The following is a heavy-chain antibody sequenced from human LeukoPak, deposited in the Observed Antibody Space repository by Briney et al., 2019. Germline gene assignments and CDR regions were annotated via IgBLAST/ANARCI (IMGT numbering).Heavy chain of an antibody. Sequence: PGGSLRLSCAASGFTFSKTWMSWVRQAPGKGLEGGANIKVDGSERYYVDSVNGRFTISRDNAKNSLYLQMNSLRAADTAIYYCPRHWNYGFDYWGQGTLVTASS. CDR2: IKVDGSER. CDR1: GFTFSKTW. D-gene: IGHD1-7*01. J-gene: IGHJ4*02. V-gene: IGHV3-7*01. CDR3: PRHWNYGFDY.